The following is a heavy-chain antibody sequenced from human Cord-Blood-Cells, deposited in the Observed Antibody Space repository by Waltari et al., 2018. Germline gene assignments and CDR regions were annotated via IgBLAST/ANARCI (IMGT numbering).Heavy chain of an antibody. V-gene: IGHV1-46*01. D-gene: IGHD1-26*01. J-gene: IGHJ3*02. CDR3: ARGREWEDAFDI. CDR2: INPSGGST. CDR1: GYTVTSSY. Sequence: QVQMVQSGAEVKKPGASVKVSWKASGYTVTSSYMHWLRQAPGQGLEWMGIINPSGGSTSYAQKFQGRVTMTRDTSTSTVYMELSSLRSEDTAVYYCARGREWEDAFDIWGQGTMVTVSS.